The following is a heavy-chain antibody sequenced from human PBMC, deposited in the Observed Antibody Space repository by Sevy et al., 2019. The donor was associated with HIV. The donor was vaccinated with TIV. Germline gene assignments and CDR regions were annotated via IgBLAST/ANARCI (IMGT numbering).Heavy chain of an antibody. CDR2: MYHSGST. J-gene: IGHJ4*02. V-gene: IGHV4-59*12. D-gene: IGHD4-17*01. CDR1: GASIGSYY. CDR3: ATTSVTTWTLDN. Sequence: SETLSLTCTVSGASIGSYYCSWIRQPPGKGLEWIGYMYHSGSTNYSPTLKSRVTISVDTLKNQFSLKMSSLTAADTAVYYCATTSVTTWTLDNWGQGPLVTVSS.